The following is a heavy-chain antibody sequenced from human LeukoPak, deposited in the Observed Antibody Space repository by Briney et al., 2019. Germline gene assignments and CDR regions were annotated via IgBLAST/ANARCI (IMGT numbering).Heavy chain of an antibody. D-gene: IGHD5-18*01. V-gene: IGHV1-24*01. Sequence: ASVKVSCKVSGYTLTELSMHWVRQAPGKGLEWMGGFDPEDGGTIYAQKFQGRVTMTEDTSTDTAYMELSSLRSEDTAVYYCATANPSLGYSYGQFDYWGQGTLVTVSS. J-gene: IGHJ4*02. CDR1: GYTLTELS. CDR3: ATANPSLGYSYGQFDY. CDR2: FDPEDGGT.